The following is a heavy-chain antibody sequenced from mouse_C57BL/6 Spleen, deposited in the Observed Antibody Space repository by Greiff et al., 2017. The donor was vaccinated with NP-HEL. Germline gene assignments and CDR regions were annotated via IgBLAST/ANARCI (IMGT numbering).Heavy chain of an antibody. V-gene: IGHV5-17*01. CDR2: ISSGSSTI. J-gene: IGHJ4*01. CDR1: GFTFSDYG. D-gene: IGHD1-1*01. Sequence: EVKVEESGGGLVKPGGSLKLSCAASGFTFSDYGMHWVRQAPEKGLEWVAYISSGSSTIYYADTVKGRFTISRDNAKNTLFLQMTSLRSEDTAMYYCARPGSSYNYYAMDYWGQGTSVTVSS. CDR3: ARPGSSYNYYAMDY.